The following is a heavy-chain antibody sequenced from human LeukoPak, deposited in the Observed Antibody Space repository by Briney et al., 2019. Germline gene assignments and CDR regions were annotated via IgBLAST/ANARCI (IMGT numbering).Heavy chain of an antibody. CDR3: TRGPNVYGSGRSWFDP. Sequence: ASVKVSCKASGYTFTYYYIHWVRQAPGQGVEWMAWINPKSGDTNYLQKVQGRFTMTRDTSISTAYMELSRLRSDDTAVYYCTRGPNVYGSGRSWFDPWGQGTLVTVSS. J-gene: IGHJ5*02. CDR1: GYTFTYYY. V-gene: IGHV1-2*02. D-gene: IGHD3-10*01. CDR2: INPKSGDT.